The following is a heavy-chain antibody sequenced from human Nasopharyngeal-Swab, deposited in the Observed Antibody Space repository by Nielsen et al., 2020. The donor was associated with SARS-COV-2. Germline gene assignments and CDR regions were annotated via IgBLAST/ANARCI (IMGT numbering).Heavy chain of an antibody. CDR1: GFTFSSYD. Sequence: GESLKISCAAPGFTFSSYDMHWVRQATGKGLEWVSAIGTAGDTYYPGSVKGRFTISRENAKNSLYLQMNSLRAEDTAVYYCARGSGGAQIFDYWGQGTLVTVSS. CDR2: IGTAGDT. V-gene: IGHV3-13*01. CDR3: ARGSGGAQIFDY. J-gene: IGHJ4*02. D-gene: IGHD2-8*02.